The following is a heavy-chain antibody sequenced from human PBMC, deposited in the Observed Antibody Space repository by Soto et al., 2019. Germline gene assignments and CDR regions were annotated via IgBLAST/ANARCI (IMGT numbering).Heavy chain of an antibody. J-gene: IGHJ6*02. V-gene: IGHV4-61*01. CDR3: ARDGQGMDV. CDR2: IFFTGSA. Sequence: PSETLSLTCTVSGGSVITGSYDWSWIRQNPGKGLEWIGKIFFTGSAHYNPSLRNRVTMSVDTSKDQFSLTLTSVTAADTAVYYWARDGQGMDVWGQGTTVTVSS. CDR1: GGSVITGSYD.